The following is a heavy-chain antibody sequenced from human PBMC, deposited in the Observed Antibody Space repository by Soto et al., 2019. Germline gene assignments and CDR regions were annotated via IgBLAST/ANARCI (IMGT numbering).Heavy chain of an antibody. J-gene: IGHJ3*02. D-gene: IGHD3-16*01. CDR3: ARSMGWGDAFAI. V-gene: IGHV3-7*01. CDR2: IKQDGSEI. Sequence: EVQLVESGGGLVQPGGSLRLSCAASGFTFNTYWMTWVRQAPGQGLEWVANIKQDGSEIYYVESVKDRFTISRDNAKNPLYLPMNSLRAEDTAVYHCARSMGWGDAFAIWGQGTVITVSS. CDR1: GFTFNTYW.